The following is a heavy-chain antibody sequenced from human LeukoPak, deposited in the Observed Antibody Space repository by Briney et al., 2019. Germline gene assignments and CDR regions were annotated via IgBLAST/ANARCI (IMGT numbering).Heavy chain of an antibody. D-gene: IGHD3-22*01. V-gene: IGHV3-23*01. CDR1: GFIFTNYF. CDR3: AKGSSGGRSYYFDY. Sequence: PGGSLRLSCAASGFIFTNYFMSWVRQSPGKGLEWISAISNDGVYTFHADSVKGRLTISRDNSKNTLYLQMDSLRAEDTAIYYCAKGSSGGRSYYFDYWGQGTLVTVSS. CDR2: ISNDGVYT. J-gene: IGHJ4*02.